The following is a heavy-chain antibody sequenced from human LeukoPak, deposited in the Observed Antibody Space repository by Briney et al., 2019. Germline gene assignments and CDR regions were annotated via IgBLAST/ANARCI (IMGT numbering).Heavy chain of an antibody. CDR3: AKAPVTTCRGAFCYPFDY. CDR1: GFTFSRDE. CDR2: ISGSGSKI. Sequence: GGSLRLSCATSGFTFSRDEMNWVRQAPGKGLEWVSYISGSGSKIYYADSVKGRFTISRDNAKNTLFLQMNRLRPEDAAVYYCAKAPVTTCRGAFCYPFDYWGLGTLVTVSS. V-gene: IGHV3-48*03. J-gene: IGHJ4*02. D-gene: IGHD2-15*01.